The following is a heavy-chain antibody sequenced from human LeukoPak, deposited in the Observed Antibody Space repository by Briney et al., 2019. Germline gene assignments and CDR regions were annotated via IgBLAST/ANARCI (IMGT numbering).Heavy chain of an antibody. CDR2: IYYSGST. J-gene: IGHJ4*02. V-gene: IGHV4-59*01. CDR3: ARENCTSTSCQHDY. Sequence: SETLSLTCTVSGGSISNYYWSWIRQPPGKGLEWIGYIYYSGSTNYNPSLKSRVTISVDTSKNHFSLKLSSVTAADTVVYYCARENCTSTSCQHDYWGQGTLVTVSS. CDR1: GGSISNYY. D-gene: IGHD2-2*01.